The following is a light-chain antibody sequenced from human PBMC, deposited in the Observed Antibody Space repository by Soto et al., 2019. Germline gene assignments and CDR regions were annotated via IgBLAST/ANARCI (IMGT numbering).Light chain of an antibody. V-gene: IGKV3D-20*02. CDR1: QSVSSSY. CDR2: GAS. J-gene: IGKJ1*01. CDR3: QQRSNWPLT. Sequence: IALAQSPGTLSLSPGERATLSCSASQSVSSSYLAWYQQKPGKAPRLLIYGASSRATGIPDRFSGSGSGTDFTLTISSLEPEDFAVYYCQQRSNWPLTFGQGPKVDIK.